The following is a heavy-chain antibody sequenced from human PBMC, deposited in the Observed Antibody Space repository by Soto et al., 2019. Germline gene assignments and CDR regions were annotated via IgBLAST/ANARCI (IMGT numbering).Heavy chain of an antibody. CDR2: IYFSGST. D-gene: IGHD6-19*01. CDR1: GDAASSASFY. V-gene: IGHV4-61*01. J-gene: IGHJ5*02. Sequence: SETLSLTCTVSGDAASSASFYWIWIRQAPGKGLEWIGFIYFSGSTNYNPSLKSRVTMSLDTSKNQFSLKLRSVTPADTAVYFCAKVNSGRNWFDPWGPGTLVTVSS. CDR3: AKVNSGRNWFDP.